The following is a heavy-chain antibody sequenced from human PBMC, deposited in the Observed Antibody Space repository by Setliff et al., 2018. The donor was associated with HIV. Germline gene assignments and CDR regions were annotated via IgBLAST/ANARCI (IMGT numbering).Heavy chain of an antibody. CDR2: IYYCGST. V-gene: IGHV4-30-4*08. CDR3: ATYGSSSWYLIY. Sequence: TLSLTCTVSGGSISSGDYYWSWIRQPPGKGLEWIGYIYYCGSTYYNPSLKSRVTISVDTSKNQFSLKLSSVTAADTAVYYCATYGSSSWYLIYWGQGTLVTVSS. D-gene: IGHD6-13*01. CDR1: GGSISSGDYY. J-gene: IGHJ4*02.